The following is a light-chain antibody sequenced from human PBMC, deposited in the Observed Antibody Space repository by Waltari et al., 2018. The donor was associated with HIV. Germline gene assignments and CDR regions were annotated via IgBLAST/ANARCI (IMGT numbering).Light chain of an antibody. CDR3: SSYMPNGTLL. Sequence: QSALTQPASVSGSPGQTITFSCSTFTADILDPHSLSWFRHPPNGVPHLLLLDGDNRPSGVPFRYSGTKTDTTASLTISGLLFEDEGDYYCSSYMPNGTLLFGGGTKVTVL. CDR1: TADILDPHS. V-gene: IGLV2-14*01. J-gene: IGLJ2*01. CDR2: DGD.